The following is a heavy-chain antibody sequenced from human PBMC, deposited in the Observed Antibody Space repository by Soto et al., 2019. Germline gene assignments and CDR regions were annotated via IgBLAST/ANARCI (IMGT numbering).Heavy chain of an antibody. CDR2: ISLSGYVT. V-gene: IGHV3-11*01. CDR3: VRWWNGFAY. Sequence: QVRLVESGGDLVKPGGSLRLSCVGSGFIFGDYAMGWIRQAPGKGLEWISYISLSGYVTFDADSVKGRFTFSRDNAKNSIYVEMNSLTPGDTAVYYCVRWWNGFAYWGQGTLVTVSS. D-gene: IGHD1-1*01. CDR1: GFIFGDYA. J-gene: IGHJ4*02.